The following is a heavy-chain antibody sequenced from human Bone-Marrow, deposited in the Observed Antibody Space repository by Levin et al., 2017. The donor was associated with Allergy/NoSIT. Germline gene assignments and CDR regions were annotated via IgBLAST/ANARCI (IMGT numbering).Heavy chain of an antibody. CDR3: VRKMVRGIDDAFDM. D-gene: IGHD3-10*01. Sequence: SCAASGFTLSSYWMHWVRQAPGKGLVWVSRINSDGSSTSYADSVKGRFTISRDNAKNTLYLQMNSLRAEDTAVYYCVRKMVRGIDDAFDMWGQGTMVTVSS. CDR1: GFTLSSYW. J-gene: IGHJ3*02. V-gene: IGHV3-74*01. CDR2: INSDGSST.